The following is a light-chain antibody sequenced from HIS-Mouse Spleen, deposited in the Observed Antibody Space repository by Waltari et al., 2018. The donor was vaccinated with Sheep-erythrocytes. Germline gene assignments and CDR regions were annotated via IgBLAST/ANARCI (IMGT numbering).Light chain of an antibody. J-gene: IGLJ1*01. CDR3: SSYAGSNNYV. CDR2: GTS. V-gene: IGLV1-40*01. Sequence: QSVLTQPPSVSGAPGQRVTISCTGSSSNIGAGYDLHWYQQLPGTAPKLLIYGTSNRPSGVPDRFSGSKSGTSASLAITGLQAEDEADYYCSSYAGSNNYVFGTGTKVTVL. CDR1: SSNIGAGYD.